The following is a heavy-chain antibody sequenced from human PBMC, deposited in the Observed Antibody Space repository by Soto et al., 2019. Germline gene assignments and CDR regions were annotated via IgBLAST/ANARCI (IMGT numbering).Heavy chain of an antibody. Sequence: SETLSLTCAVSGGSISGGGYSWSWIRQPPGKGLEWIGYIYHSGSTYYNQSLKSRVTISVDRSKNQFSLKLSSVTAADTAVYYCARAGTYYYYGMDVWGQGTTVTVSS. CDR1: GGSISGGGYS. CDR3: ARAGTYYYYGMDV. J-gene: IGHJ6*02. D-gene: IGHD3-10*01. V-gene: IGHV4-30-2*01. CDR2: IYHSGST.